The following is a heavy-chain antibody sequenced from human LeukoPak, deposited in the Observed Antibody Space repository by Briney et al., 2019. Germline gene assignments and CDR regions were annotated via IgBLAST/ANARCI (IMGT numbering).Heavy chain of an antibody. D-gene: IGHD3-22*01. J-gene: IGHJ5*02. V-gene: IGHV1-18*01. CDR1: GYTLTELS. CDR2: ISAYNGNT. CDR3: ARGYYDSSGPNPFDP. Sequence: GASVKVSCKVSGYTLTELSMHWVRQAPGQGLEWMGWISAYNGNTNYAQKLQGRVTMTTDTSTSTAYMELRSLRSDDTAVYYCARGYYDSSGPNPFDPWGQGTLVTVSS.